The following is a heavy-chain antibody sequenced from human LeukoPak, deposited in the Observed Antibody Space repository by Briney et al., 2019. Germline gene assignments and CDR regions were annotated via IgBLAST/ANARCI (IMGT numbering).Heavy chain of an antibody. V-gene: IGHV3-11*04. CDR3: ARRGSSSGYYIS. D-gene: IGHD3-22*01. CDR2: ISHSSSTI. J-gene: IGHJ4*02. Sequence: PGGSLRLSCVASGFTLSDYYMSWIRQAPGKGLVWVSYISHSSSTIYYADSVKGRFTISRDNAKNSLYLQMDSLRAEDTSVYYCARRGSSSGYYISWGQGTLVTVSS. CDR1: GFTLSDYY.